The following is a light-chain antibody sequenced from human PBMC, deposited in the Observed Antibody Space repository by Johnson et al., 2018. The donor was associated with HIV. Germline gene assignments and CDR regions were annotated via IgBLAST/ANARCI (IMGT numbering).Light chain of an antibody. CDR2: EDN. V-gene: IGLV1-51*02. CDR3: GSGVGSLSACV. J-gene: IGLJ1*01. Sequence: QAVLTQPPSVSAAPGQKFTISCSGSSSNIGNNYVSWYQQLPGTTPKLLMYEDNERPSGIPDRFSGSKSGTSATLGISGLQTGDEADYCCGSGVGSLSACVFGTGTKVTVL. CDR1: SSNIGNNY.